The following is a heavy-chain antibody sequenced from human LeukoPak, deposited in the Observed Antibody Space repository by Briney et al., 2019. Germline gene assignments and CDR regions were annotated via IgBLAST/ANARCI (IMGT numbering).Heavy chain of an antibody. CDR2: ISSSSSYI. CDR3: ARDWDGYSAFDY. J-gene: IGHJ4*02. Sequence: GGSLRLSCAASGFTFSSYSMNWVRQAPGKGLEWVSSISSSSSYIYYADSVKGRFTISRDNAKNSLNLQMNSLRAEDTAVYYCARDWDGYSAFDYWGQGTLVTVSS. CDR1: GFTFSSYS. D-gene: IGHD5-18*01. V-gene: IGHV3-21*01.